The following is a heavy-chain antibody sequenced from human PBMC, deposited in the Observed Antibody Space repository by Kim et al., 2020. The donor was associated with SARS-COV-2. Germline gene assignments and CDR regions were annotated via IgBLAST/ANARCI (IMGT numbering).Heavy chain of an antibody. Sequence: GGSLRLSCAASGFTVSSNYMNWVRQAPGKGLEWVSVIYTGGSTYYADSVKGRFTISRDNSKNTLYLQMNSLRAEDTAVYFCAVRYYDTSGYYSYYFDYWGQGTLVIGSS. V-gene: IGHV3-66*02. CDR2: IYTGGST. D-gene: IGHD3-22*01. CDR3: AVRYYDTSGYYSYYFDY. J-gene: IGHJ4*02. CDR1: GFTVSSNY.